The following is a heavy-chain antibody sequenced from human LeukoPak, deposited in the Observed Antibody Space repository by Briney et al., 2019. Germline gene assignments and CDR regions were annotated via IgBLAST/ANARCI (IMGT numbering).Heavy chain of an antibody. CDR3: AKSNSYGLVDI. J-gene: IGHJ3*02. V-gene: IGHV4-39*07. CDR2: IFYSGST. D-gene: IGHD3-16*02. Sequence: PSETLSLTCTVSGVSISSSNSYWGWIRQPPGKGLEWIGNIFYSGSTYYSPSLKSRVTISLDTSRNQFSLKLNSVTAADTAVYYCAKSNSYGLVDIWGQGTMVTVS. CDR1: GVSISSSNSY.